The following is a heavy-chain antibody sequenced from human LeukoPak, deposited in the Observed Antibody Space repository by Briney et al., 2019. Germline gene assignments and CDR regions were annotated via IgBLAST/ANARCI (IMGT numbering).Heavy chain of an antibody. D-gene: IGHD6-13*01. CDR2: ISANGGGT. CDR3: AKGSSPFDY. CDR1: GFTFSNYA. Sequence: GGSLRLSCAASGFTFSNYAMSWVRQAPGKGLEWVSAISANGGGTYYADSVKGRFTISRDNSKNTLYLQMNSLRAEDTAVYYCAKGSSPFDYWGQGTLVTVSS. J-gene: IGHJ4*02. V-gene: IGHV3-23*01.